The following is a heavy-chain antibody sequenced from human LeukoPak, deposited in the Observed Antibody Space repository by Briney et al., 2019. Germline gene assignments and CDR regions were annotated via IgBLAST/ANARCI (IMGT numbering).Heavy chain of an antibody. V-gene: IGHV4-31*03. Sequence: SSETLSLTCTVSGGSISSGGYYWSWIRQHPGKGLEWIGYIYHSGSTYYNPSLKSRVTISVDTSKNQFSLKLSSVTAADTAVYYCAREDTAMVQFDYWGQGTLVTVSS. CDR1: GGSISSGGYY. CDR3: AREDTAMVQFDY. D-gene: IGHD5-18*01. J-gene: IGHJ4*02. CDR2: IYHSGST.